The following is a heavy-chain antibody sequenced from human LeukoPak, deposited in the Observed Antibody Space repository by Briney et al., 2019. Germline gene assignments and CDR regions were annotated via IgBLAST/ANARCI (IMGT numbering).Heavy chain of an antibody. D-gene: IGHD2-15*01. J-gene: IGHJ3*02. CDR1: GGSVSSGSYY. Sequence: SETLSLTCTVSGGSVSSGSYYWSWIRQPPGKGLEWIGYIYYSGSTNYNPSLKSRVTISVDTSKNQFSLKLSSVTAADTAVYYCARLVGSGWDAFDIWGQGTMVTVSS. CDR3: ARLVGSGWDAFDI. V-gene: IGHV4-61*01. CDR2: IYYSGST.